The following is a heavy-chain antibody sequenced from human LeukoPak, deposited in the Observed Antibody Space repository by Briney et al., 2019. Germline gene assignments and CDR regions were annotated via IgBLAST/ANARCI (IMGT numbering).Heavy chain of an antibody. CDR3: ARAGHDFDWLLYYFDY. J-gene: IGHJ4*02. Sequence: ASVKVSCKASGYTFTGYYMLWVRQAPGQGLEWMGWINPNSGGTNYAQKFQGRVTMTRDTSISTAYMELSRLRSDDTAVYYCARAGHDFDWLLYYFDYWGQGTLVTVSS. CDR2: INPNSGGT. D-gene: IGHD3-9*01. CDR1: GYTFTGYY. V-gene: IGHV1-2*02.